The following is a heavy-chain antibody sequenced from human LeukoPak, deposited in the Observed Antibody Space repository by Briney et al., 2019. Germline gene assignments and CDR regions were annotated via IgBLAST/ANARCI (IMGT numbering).Heavy chain of an antibody. D-gene: IGHD6-19*01. Sequence: ASVKVSCKASGYTLTNCGLHWVRQAPGQGPEWMGWINPHNGNTNNAQKFQARVTMTTDTSTNTAYMQVRSLRSDDTAVYYCAKARARQWLDPIDYGGLGTLVTVSS. J-gene: IGHJ4*02. CDR1: GYTLTNCG. V-gene: IGHV1-18*01. CDR2: INPHNGNT. CDR3: AKARARQWLDPIDY.